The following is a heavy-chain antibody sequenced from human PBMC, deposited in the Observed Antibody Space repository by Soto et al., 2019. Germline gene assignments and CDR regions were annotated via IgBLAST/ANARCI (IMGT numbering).Heavy chain of an antibody. CDR1: GYTFTSYG. V-gene: IGHV1-18*01. CDR2: ISAYNGNT. Sequence: ASVKVSCKASGYTFTSYGISWVRQAPGQGLEWMGWISAYNGNTNYAQKLQGRVTMTTDTSTSTAYMELRSLRSDDTAVYYCARDIPNHYDFWSGYYTGNYWGQGTLVTVSS. J-gene: IGHJ4*02. CDR3: ARDIPNHYDFWSGYYTGNY. D-gene: IGHD3-3*01.